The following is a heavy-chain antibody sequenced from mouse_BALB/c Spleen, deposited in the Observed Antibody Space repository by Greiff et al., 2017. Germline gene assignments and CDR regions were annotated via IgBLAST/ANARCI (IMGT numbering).Heavy chain of an antibody. CDR1: GYTFSSYW. CDR3: ARIFITTVVADY. Sequence: QLQQSGAELMKPGASVKISCKATGYTFSSYWIEWVKQRPGHGLEWIGEILPGSGSTNYNEKFKGKATFTADTSSNTAYMQLSSLTSEDSAVYYCARIFITTVVADYWGQGTTLTVSS. D-gene: IGHD1-1*01. V-gene: IGHV1-9*01. CDR2: ILPGSGST. J-gene: IGHJ2*01.